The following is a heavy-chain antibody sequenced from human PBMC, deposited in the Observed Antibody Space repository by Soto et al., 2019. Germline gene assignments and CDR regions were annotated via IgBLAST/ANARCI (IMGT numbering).Heavy chain of an antibody. J-gene: IGHJ5*02. CDR1: GYTFTSYG. V-gene: IGHV1-18*01. Sequence: QVQLVQXGXXVKXPGXSVKVSCKASGYTFTSYGFSWVRXXPGQGLEWMGWITAYNGNTNYAQKLQGRVTMTTDTSTSTAYMELRSLRSDDTAVYYCAREGPNHRLSWGQGTLVTVSS. CDR2: ITAYNGNT. CDR3: AREGPNHRLS. D-gene: IGHD3-16*02.